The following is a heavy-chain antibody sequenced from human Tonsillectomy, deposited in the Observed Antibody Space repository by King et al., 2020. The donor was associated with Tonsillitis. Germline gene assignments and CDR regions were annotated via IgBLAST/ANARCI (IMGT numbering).Heavy chain of an antibody. CDR1: GYTLTDLS. CDR3: ATDRVSSAWYGAFDI. V-gene: IGHV1-24*01. J-gene: IGHJ3*02. D-gene: IGHD6-19*01. CDR2: FDPEDGET. Sequence: QLVQSGAEVKKPGASVKVSCKVSGYTLTDLSLHWVRQAPGKGLEWMGGFDPEDGETIYTQKFQGRVTMTEDTSPDTAYMELSSLRSEDTAVYYCATDRVSSAWYGAFDIWGQGKMVNVSS.